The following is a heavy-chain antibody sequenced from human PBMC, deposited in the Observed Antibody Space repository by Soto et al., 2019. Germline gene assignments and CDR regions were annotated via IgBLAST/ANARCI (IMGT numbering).Heavy chain of an antibody. CDR1: GFTVSSNY. V-gene: IGHV3-53*01. CDR2: IYSGGST. Sequence: GGSLRLSCAASGFTVSSNYMSWVRQAPGKGLEWVSVIYSGGSTYYADSVKGRFTISRDNSKNTLYLQMNSLRAEDTAVYYCARGAVAGFRSYYFDYWGQGTLVTVSS. D-gene: IGHD6-19*01. CDR3: ARGAVAGFRSYYFDY. J-gene: IGHJ4*02.